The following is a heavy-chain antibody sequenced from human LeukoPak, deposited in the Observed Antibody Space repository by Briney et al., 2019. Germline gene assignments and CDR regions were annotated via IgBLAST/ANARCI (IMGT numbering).Heavy chain of an antibody. CDR3: ARVVVEDRYFDS. CDR2: IYYTGST. V-gene: IGHV4-31*03. CDR1: GGSISSGNYC. Sequence: SSETLSLTCTVSGGSISSGNYCWSWIRQHPGKGLEWIGYIYYTGSTYYNPSLKSRLTISVDTSKSQFSLKLSSVTAADTAVYYCARVVVEDRYFDSWGQGTLVTVSS. J-gene: IGHJ4*02. D-gene: IGHD2-2*01.